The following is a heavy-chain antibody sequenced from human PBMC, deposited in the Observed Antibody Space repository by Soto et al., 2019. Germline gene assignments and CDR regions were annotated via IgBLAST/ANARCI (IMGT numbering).Heavy chain of an antibody. CDR3: VGALGSRFMEWPRFDP. CDR1: GASISSGDYY. CDR2: ISYSGTI. Sequence: KSSETLSLTCIVSGASISSGDYYWSWVRQPPGKGLEWIGHISYSGTIDYSPSLKSRVTISLDTSKNQFSLNLNSVTAADTAVYYCVGALGSRFMEWPRFDPWGQGTLVTVSS. J-gene: IGHJ5*02. V-gene: IGHV4-30-4*01. D-gene: IGHD3-3*01.